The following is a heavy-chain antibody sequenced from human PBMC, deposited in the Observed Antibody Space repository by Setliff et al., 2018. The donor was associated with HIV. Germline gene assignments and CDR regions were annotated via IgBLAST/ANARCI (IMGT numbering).Heavy chain of an antibody. CDR1: GYSFTAYQ. Sequence: GASVKVSCKTFGYSFTAYQMHWLRQAPGQGLEWMGRINRDNGGIDYAQKFQGRVTVTRDTSINTAYMELSSLRYDDTAIYYCARDGDSSGWYGYYYYMDVWGKGTTVTVSS. D-gene: IGHD6-19*01. V-gene: IGHV1-2*06. J-gene: IGHJ6*03. CDR3: ARDGDSSGWYGYYYYMDV. CDR2: INRDNGGI.